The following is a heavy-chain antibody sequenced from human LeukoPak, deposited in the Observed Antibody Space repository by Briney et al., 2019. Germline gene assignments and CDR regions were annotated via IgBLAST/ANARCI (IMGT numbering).Heavy chain of an antibody. V-gene: IGHV4-59*01. CDR3: ARSGDSSGWYPHRYYYYGMDV. CDR1: GGSISSYY. J-gene: IGHJ6*02. Sequence: SETLSLTCTVSGGSISSYYWSWIRQPPGKGLEWIGYIYYSGSTNYNPSLKSRVTISVDMSKNQFSLKLSSVTAADTAVYYCARSGDSSGWYPHRYYYYGMDVWGQGTTVTVSS. CDR2: IYYSGST. D-gene: IGHD6-13*01.